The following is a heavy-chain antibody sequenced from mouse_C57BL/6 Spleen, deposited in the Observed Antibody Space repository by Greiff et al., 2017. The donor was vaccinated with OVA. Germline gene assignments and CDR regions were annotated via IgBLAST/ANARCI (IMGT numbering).Heavy chain of an antibody. V-gene: IGHV1-22*01. J-gene: IGHJ2*01. CDR2: INPNNGGT. CDR1: GYTFTDYN. D-gene: IGHD1-1*01. CDR3: ARRDYYGSSHFDY. Sequence: VQLKESGPELVKPGASVKMSCKASGYTFTDYNMHWVKQSHGKSLEWIGYINPNNGGTSYNQKFKGKATLTVNKSSSTAYMELRSLTSEDSAVYYCARRDYYGSSHFDYWGQGTTLTVSS.